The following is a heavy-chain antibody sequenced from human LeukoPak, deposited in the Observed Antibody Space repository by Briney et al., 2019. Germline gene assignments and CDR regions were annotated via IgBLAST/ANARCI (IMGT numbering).Heavy chain of an antibody. CDR3: ATATMVRDVHFDY. J-gene: IGHJ4*02. Sequence: GASVTVSCKASGGTFSSYTITWVRQAPGQGLEWMGGIIPIFGSANYAQKFQGRVTITADESTSTAYMELSSPRSEDTAVYYCATATMVRDVHFDYWGQGTLVTVSS. D-gene: IGHD3-10*01. CDR1: GGTFSSYT. CDR2: IIPIFGSA. V-gene: IGHV1-69*13.